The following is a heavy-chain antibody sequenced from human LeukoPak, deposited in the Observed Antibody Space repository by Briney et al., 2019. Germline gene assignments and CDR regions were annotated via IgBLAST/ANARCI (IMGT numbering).Heavy chain of an antibody. CDR2: ISGSGGST. J-gene: IGHJ4*02. CDR1: GFTFSSYS. D-gene: IGHD3-22*01. CDR3: AKDYLDRGYYDSSGYYDY. Sequence: GGSLRLSCAASGFTFSSYSMNWVRQAPGKGLEWVSAISGSGGSTYYADSVKGRFTISRDNSKNTLYLQMNSLRAEDTAVYYCAKDYLDRGYYDSSGYYDYWGQGTLVTVSS. V-gene: IGHV3-23*01.